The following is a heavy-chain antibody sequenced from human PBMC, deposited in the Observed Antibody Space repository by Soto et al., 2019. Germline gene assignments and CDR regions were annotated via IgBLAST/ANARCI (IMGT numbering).Heavy chain of an antibody. V-gene: IGHV3-30-3*01. J-gene: IGHJ2*01. CDR3: ARDAYKIFFVRSCGPRRDLYSLPKSLFSDL. Sequence: GMSLRVSWAGSGATFRSYALHWFRQAPGKGLEWVAVISYDGSNKYYADSVKGRFTISRDNSKNTLYLQMNSLRAEDTAVYYCARDAYKIFFVRSCGPRRDLYSLPKSLFSDL. CDR2: ISYDGSNK. CDR1: GATFRSYA. D-gene: IGHD1-20*01.